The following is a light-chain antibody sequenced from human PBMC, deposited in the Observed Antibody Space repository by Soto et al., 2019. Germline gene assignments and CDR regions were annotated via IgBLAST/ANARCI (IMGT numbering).Light chain of an antibody. J-gene: IGKJ1*01. CDR2: DAS. Sequence: DIQMTQSPSTLSGSVGDRVTITCRASQSISSWLAWYQQKPGKAPKLLIYDASSLESGVPSRFSGSGSGTEFTLTISSLQPDDFATYYCQQYNSYLTWTFGQGTKVDNK. V-gene: IGKV1-5*01. CDR3: QQYNSYLTWT. CDR1: QSISSW.